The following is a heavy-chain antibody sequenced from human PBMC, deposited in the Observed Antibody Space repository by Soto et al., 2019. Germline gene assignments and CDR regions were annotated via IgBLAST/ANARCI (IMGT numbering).Heavy chain of an antibody. J-gene: IGHJ2*01. D-gene: IGHD4-17*01. CDR1: GFTFSVSA. V-gene: IGHV3-73*01. CDR3: DTLPNVDGGVGGRYFDL. Sequence: LRLSCAASGFTFSVSAFHWVRQASGKGLEWIGRIRNKVNSYATVYPASVRGRLRLSRDDSKNTVYLQMNSLRTDDTAVYYCDTLPNVDGGVGGRYFDLWGRGTLVTVSS. CDR2: IRNKVNSYAT.